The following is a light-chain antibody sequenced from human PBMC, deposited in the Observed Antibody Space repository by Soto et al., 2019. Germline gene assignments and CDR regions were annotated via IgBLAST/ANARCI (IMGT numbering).Light chain of an antibody. V-gene: IGKV3-15*01. CDR1: QSVSSN. CDR2: GAS. CDR3: QHYNNWPPWT. Sequence: EIVMTQSPATLSVSPGERATLSCRASQSVSSNLAWYQQKPGQAPRLLFYGASTRATGIPARFSGSGSGTEFTLTISSLQSEDFAVYYCQHYNNWPPWTFGQGTTVEIK. J-gene: IGKJ1*01.